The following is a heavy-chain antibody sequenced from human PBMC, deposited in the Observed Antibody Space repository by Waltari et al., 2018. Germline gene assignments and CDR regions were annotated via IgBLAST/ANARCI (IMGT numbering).Heavy chain of an antibody. Sequence: QVQLQESGPGLVKPSQTLSLTCTVSGGSISSGDYYWSWIRQPPGKGLEWIGYIYYSWSTYYNPSLKSRVTISVDTSKTQFSLTLSSVTAADTAVYYCATRITMVQGVINDAFDIWGQGTMVIVSS. J-gene: IGHJ3*02. V-gene: IGHV4-30-4*08. CDR3: ATRITMVQGVINDAFDI. D-gene: IGHD3-10*01. CDR2: IYYSWST. CDR1: GGSISSGDYY.